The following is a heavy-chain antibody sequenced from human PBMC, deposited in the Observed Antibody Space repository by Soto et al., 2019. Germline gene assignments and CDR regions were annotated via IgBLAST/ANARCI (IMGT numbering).Heavy chain of an antibody. CDR1: GGSISSYY. J-gene: IGHJ4*02. D-gene: IGHD1-26*01. CDR3: ARGSGGSQH. Sequence: QVQLQESGPGLVKPSEILSLTCTVSGGSISSYYWSWTRQPPGKGLEWIGYIYSSGSTNYSPSLKSRVTMSVDTSKNQSSLRLNSVTAADTAVYYCARGSGGSQHWGQGRLVTVSS. CDR2: IYSSGST. V-gene: IGHV4-59*01.